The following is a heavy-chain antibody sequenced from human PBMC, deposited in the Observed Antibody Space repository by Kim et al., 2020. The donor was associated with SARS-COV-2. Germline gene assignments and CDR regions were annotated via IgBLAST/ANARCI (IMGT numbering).Heavy chain of an antibody. CDR2: IYYSGST. D-gene: IGHD7-27*01. J-gene: IGHJ3*02. CDR1: GGSISSYY. CDR3: ARESPESGWGSLAFDI. Sequence: SETLSLTCTVSGGSISSYYWSWIRQPPGKGLEWIGYIYYSGSTNYNPSLKSRVTISVDTSKNQFSLKLSSVTAADTAVYYCARESPESGWGSLAFDIWGQGTMVTVSS. V-gene: IGHV4-59*01.